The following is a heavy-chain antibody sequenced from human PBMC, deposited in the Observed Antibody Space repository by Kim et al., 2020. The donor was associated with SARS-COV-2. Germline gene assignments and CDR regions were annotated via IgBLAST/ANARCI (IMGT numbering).Heavy chain of an antibody. V-gene: IGHV4-39*01. CDR3: ARAFMVRGVTYDY. J-gene: IGHJ4*02. D-gene: IGHD3-10*01. Sequence: SETLSLTCTVSGGSISSSSYYWGWIRQPPGKGLEWIGSIYYSGSTYYNPSLKSRVTISVDTSKNQFSLKLSSVTAADTAVYYCARAFMVRGVTYDYWGQGTLVTVSS. CDR1: GGSISSSSYY. CDR2: IYYSGST.